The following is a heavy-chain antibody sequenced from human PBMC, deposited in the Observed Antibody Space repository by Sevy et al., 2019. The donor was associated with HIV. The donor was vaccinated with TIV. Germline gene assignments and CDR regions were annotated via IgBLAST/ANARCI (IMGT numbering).Heavy chain of an antibody. CDR3: ARDAWHYDTSGYSHFDY. V-gene: IGHV1-18*04. Sequence: ASVKVSCKASGYTFTSYGISWVRQAPGQGLEWMGWISAYNGNTNYAQKLQGRVTMTTDTSTSTAYMDLRSLRSDDTAMYYSARDAWHYDTSGYSHFDYWGQGTLVTVSS. J-gene: IGHJ4*02. CDR1: GYTFTSYG. D-gene: IGHD3-22*01. CDR2: ISAYNGNT.